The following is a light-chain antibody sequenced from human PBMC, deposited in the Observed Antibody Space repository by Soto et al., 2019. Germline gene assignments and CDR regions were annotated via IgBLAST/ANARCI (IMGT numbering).Light chain of an antibody. Sequence: DIQMTQSPSAMSASVGDRVTITCRASQGISNYLAWFQQKPGKVPKRLIYAASSLQSGVPSRFSGSGSGTEFTLTITSLQSEELAVDDGQQYDNWPRTFGQGTKVDIK. CDR1: QGISNY. CDR2: AAS. CDR3: QQYDNWPRT. V-gene: IGKV1-17*03. J-gene: IGKJ1*01.